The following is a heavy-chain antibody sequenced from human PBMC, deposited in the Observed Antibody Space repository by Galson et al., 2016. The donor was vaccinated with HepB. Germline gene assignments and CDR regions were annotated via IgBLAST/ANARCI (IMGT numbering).Heavy chain of an antibody. D-gene: IGHD3-10*01. CDR3: SRVKITMVRGVPYYNYGMDV. Sequence: TLSLTCTVSGGSIRSGGYFWNWIRQHPGKGLEWIGNIYHSGSTYYNPSLKSRATISLDTSNNQFSLRLTSVTAADTAVYHCSRVKITMVRGVPYYNYGMDVWGQGTTVTVSS. CDR2: IYHSGST. J-gene: IGHJ6*02. CDR1: GGSIRSGGYF. V-gene: IGHV4-31*03.